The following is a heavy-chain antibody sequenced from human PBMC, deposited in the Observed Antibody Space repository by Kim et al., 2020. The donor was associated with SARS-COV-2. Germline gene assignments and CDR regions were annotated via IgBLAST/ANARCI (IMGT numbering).Heavy chain of an antibody. CDR3: ARDFSYRQFDY. V-gene: IGHV3-53*01. Sequence: GGSLRLSCAVSGLTVSDNFMAWVRQAPGKGLEWVSVLYVDGRTFYADSVKGRFAISRDNSKNTLYHQMNSLRTEDTAVYYCARDFSYRQFDYWGQGTLVTVSS. CDR2: LYVDGRT. D-gene: IGHD3-3*01. CDR1: GLTVSDNF. J-gene: IGHJ4*02.